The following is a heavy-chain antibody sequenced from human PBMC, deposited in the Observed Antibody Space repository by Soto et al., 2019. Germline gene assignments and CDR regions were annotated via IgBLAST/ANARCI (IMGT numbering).Heavy chain of an antibody. V-gene: IGHV1-69*06. CDR3: AIGGRQVEGGGYYYYYGMDV. D-gene: IGHD3-16*01. J-gene: IGHJ6*02. CDR1: GGTFSSYA. CDR2: IIPIFGTA. Sequence: QVQLVQSGAEVKKPGSSVKVSCKASGGTFSSYAISWVRQAPGQGLEWMGGIIPIFGTANYAQKFQGRGTTAEEKATSSCELELSSLGSEDTAVYCCAIGGRQVEGGGYYYYYGMDVWGQGTTVTVSS.